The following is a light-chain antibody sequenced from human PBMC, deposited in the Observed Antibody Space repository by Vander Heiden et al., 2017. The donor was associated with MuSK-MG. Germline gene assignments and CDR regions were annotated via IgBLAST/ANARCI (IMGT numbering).Light chain of an antibody. Sequence: EIVLTQSPATLSLSPGERATLSCRASQSVSSYLDWYQQKPGQAPRLVIYDASNRANGIPGRFSGSGSGTDFTLTSSSLEPEDFAVYYWQQGSNSITFGGGTKVEIK. CDR1: QSVSSY. CDR3: QQGSNSIT. CDR2: DAS. J-gene: IGKJ4*01. V-gene: IGKV3-11*01.